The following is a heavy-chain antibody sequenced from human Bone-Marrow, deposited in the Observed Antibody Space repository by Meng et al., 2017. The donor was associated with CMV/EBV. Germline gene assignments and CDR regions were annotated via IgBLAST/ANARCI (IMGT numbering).Heavy chain of an antibody. D-gene: IGHD6-19*01. CDR1: GFTLSSYA. Sequence: SGFTLSSYAMSWVRQAPGKGLEWVSAISGSGGSTYYADSVKGRFTISRDNSKNTLYLQMNSLRAEDTAVYYCAKDPSIAVAGTGWFDPWGQGTLVTVSS. J-gene: IGHJ5*02. V-gene: IGHV3-23*01. CDR2: ISGSGGST. CDR3: AKDPSIAVAGTGWFDP.